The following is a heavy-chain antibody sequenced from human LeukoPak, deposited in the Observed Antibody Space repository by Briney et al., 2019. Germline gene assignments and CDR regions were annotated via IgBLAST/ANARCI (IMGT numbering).Heavy chain of an antibody. Sequence: SVKVSCKXSGGTFSSNAISWVRQAPGQGLEWMGGIIPIFGTANYSQKFQGRVTITTDESTSTAYMELSSLRSEDTAVYYCARVPDDYGGNSAYFDLWGRGTLVTVSS. V-gene: IGHV1-69*05. CDR1: GGTFSSNA. D-gene: IGHD4-23*01. J-gene: IGHJ2*01. CDR2: IIPIFGTA. CDR3: ARVPDDYGGNSAYFDL.